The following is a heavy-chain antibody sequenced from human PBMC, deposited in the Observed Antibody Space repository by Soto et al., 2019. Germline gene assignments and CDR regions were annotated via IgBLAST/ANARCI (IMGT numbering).Heavy chain of an antibody. V-gene: IGHV3-48*02. D-gene: IGHD2-21*01. Sequence: GGSLRLSCAASGFTFSSYSMNWVRQAPGKGLEWVSYISSSSSTIYYADSVKGRFTISRDNAKNSLYLQMNSLRDEDTAVYYCSRDPLFPAVDNWFDLWGQGTLVPVSS. CDR1: GFTFSSYS. J-gene: IGHJ5*02. CDR3: SRDPLFPAVDNWFDL. CDR2: ISSSSSTI.